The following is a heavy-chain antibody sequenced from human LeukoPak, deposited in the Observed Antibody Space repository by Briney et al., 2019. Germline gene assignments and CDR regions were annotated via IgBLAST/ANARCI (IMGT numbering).Heavy chain of an antibody. CDR2: IYPGDSDS. CDR3: ARHTETYYYGSGSYYPDDY. Sequence: GESLKISCKGSGYNFTSHWIGWVRQMPGKGLEWMGIIYPGDSDSRQSPSLRGQVTISADKSINTAYLQWNSLKASDTAMYYCARHTETYYYGSGSYYPDDYWGQGTLVTVSS. J-gene: IGHJ4*02. CDR1: GYNFTSHW. V-gene: IGHV5-51*01. D-gene: IGHD3-10*01.